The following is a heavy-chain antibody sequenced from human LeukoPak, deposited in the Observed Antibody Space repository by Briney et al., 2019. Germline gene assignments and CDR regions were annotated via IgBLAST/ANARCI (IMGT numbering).Heavy chain of an antibody. CDR2: IRYDGSNR. D-gene: IGHD1-26*01. CDR3: AKDRGIISDY. J-gene: IGHJ4*02. V-gene: IGHV3-30*02. CDR1: GFTFISYE. Sequence: PGGSLRLSCAASGFTFISYEMNWVRQAPGKGLEWVAFIRYDGSNRNYADPVKGRFTISRDNSRNTLYLQMNSLRAEDTAVYYCAKDRGIISDYWGQGTLVTVSS.